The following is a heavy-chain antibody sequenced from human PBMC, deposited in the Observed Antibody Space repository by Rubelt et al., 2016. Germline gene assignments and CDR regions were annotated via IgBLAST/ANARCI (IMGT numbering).Heavy chain of an antibody. D-gene: IGHD5-12*01. Sequence: QVQLQESGPGLVKPSETLSLTCTVPGGSISSSRYYWGWVRQPPGKGLEWIATIHYSGSTFYNPSLRSRVTISIDTFGNNFHRKLKSLTAADTAMYYCAGGPSGAYDVHLDYWGQGSLVTVSS. V-gene: IGHV4-39*07. CDR3: AGGPSGAYDVHLDY. J-gene: IGHJ4*02. CDR2: IHYSGST. CDR1: GGSISSSRYY.